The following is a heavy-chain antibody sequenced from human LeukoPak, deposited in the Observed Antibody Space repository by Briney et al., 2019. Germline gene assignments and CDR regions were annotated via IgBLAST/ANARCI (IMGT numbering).Heavy chain of an antibody. V-gene: IGHV5-51*01. CDR2: IYPGDSDT. Sequence: GESLKISCKGSGYSFTSYWIGWVRQMPGKGLEWMGIIYPGDSDTRYSPSFQGQVTISADKSISTAYLQWSNLKASDTAMYYCARHGPLGDTAMVNRRKSKTGAFDIWGQGTMVTVSS. J-gene: IGHJ3*02. CDR3: ARHGPLGDTAMVNRRKSKTGAFDI. CDR1: GYSFTSYW. D-gene: IGHD5-18*01.